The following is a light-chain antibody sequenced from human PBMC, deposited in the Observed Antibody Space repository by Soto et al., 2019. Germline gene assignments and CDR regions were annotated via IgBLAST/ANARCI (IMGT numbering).Light chain of an antibody. V-gene: IGLV2-8*01. Sequence: QSALSQPPSASGSPGQSVTISCTGTSSDVGGYNFVSWYQQHPGKAHKLMIYEVSKRPSGVPDRFSGSKSGNTASLTVSGLQAEDAADYYCSSYAGSNNVVFGGGTKVTVL. CDR3: SSYAGSNNVV. CDR2: EVS. CDR1: SSDVGGYNF. J-gene: IGLJ2*01.